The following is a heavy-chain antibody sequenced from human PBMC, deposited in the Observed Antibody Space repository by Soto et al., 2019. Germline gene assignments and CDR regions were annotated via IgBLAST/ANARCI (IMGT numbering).Heavy chain of an antibody. CDR1: GFTFSTYS. Sequence: EVQLVESGGGLVKPGGSLRLSCAASGFTFSTYSMNWVRQAPGKGLEWVSSISSSSSYIDYADSVKGRLTISRDNAKNSLYLQMNSLRAEDTAVYYCARGYHYYDSSGYDKWDAFDIWGQGTMVTVSS. V-gene: IGHV3-21*01. CDR2: ISSSSSYI. J-gene: IGHJ3*02. CDR3: ARGYHYYDSSGYDKWDAFDI. D-gene: IGHD3-22*01.